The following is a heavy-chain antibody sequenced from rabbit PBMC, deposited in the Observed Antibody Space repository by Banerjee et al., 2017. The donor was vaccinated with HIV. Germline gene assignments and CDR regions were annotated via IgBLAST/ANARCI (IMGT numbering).Heavy chain of an antibody. CDR1: GFSFSSSYW. CDR3: ARGYPQYWYL. D-gene: IGHD7-1*01. Sequence: QSLEESGGDLVKPGASLTLTCTASGFSFSSSYWICWVRQAPGKGLEWIACIYAGSSGSTYYASWAKGRFTISKTSSTTVTLQMTSLTAADTATYFCARGYPQYWYLWGPGTLVTVS. V-gene: IGHV1S40*01. CDR2: IYAGSSGST. J-gene: IGHJ6*01.